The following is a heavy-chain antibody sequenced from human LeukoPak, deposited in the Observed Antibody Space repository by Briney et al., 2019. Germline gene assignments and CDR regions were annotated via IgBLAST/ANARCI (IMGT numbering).Heavy chain of an antibody. D-gene: IGHD5-18*01. CDR3: AKGLKTAVGPYMGYHYYMDV. J-gene: IGHJ6*03. Sequence: PGGSLRLSCAASGFTFSNYGIHWVRQAPGKGLEWVAFIRYDGSNTYYADSVKGRFTISRDNSKNTLSLQMISLRAEDTALYYCAKGLKTAVGPYMGYHYYMDVWGKGTTVTVSS. V-gene: IGHV3-30*02. CDR1: GFTFSNYG. CDR2: IRYDGSNT.